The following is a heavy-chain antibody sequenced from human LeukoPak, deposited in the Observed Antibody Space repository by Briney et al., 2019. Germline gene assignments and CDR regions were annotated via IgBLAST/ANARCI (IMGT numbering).Heavy chain of an antibody. CDR3: AKDLNTGYYYDSSGYYLDYFDY. CDR1: GFTFSSYA. V-gene: IGHV3-23*01. J-gene: IGHJ4*02. D-gene: IGHD3-22*01. CDR2: ISGSGGST. Sequence: GGSLRLSCAASGFTFSSYAMSWVRQAPGKGLEWVSAISGSGGSTYYADSVKGRFTISRDNSKNTLYLQMNSLRAEDTAVYYCAKDLNTGYYYDSSGYYLDYFDYWGQGTLVTVSS.